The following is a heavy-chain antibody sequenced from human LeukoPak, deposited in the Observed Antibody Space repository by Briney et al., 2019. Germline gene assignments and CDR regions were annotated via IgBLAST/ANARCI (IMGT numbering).Heavy chain of an antibody. CDR1: GFTFSSYA. D-gene: IGHD3-3*01. CDR2: ISGSGGST. J-gene: IGHJ4*02. Sequence: PGGSLRLSCAASGFTFSSYAMRWVRQAPGTGLEWVSTISGSGGSTYYPDSVKGRFTISRDNSKNTLYLQMNSLRAEDTAVYYCARSNTIFGVVTIDYWGQGTLVTVSS. V-gene: IGHV3-23*01. CDR3: ARSNTIFGVVTIDY.